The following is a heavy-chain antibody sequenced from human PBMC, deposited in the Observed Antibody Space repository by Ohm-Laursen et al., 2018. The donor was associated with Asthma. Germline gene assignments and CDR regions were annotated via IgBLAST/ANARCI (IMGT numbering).Heavy chain of an antibody. CDR1: GFTFSSYS. V-gene: IGHV3-48*02. Sequence: GSLRLSCTAPGFTFSSYSMNWVRQAPGKGLEWVSYISSSSSTIYYADSVKGRFTISRDNAKNSLYLQMNSLRDEDTAVYYCARDLGFGINGIVVVTAAWGQGTLVTVSS. J-gene: IGHJ5*02. D-gene: IGHD2-21*02. CDR2: ISSSSSTI. CDR3: ARDLGFGINGIVVVTAA.